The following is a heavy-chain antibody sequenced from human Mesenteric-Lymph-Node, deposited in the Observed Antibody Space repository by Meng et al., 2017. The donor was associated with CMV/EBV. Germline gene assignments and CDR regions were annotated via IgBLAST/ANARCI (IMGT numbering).Heavy chain of an antibody. D-gene: IGHD3-10*01. CDR1: GFTFSSYW. CDR2: IKQDGSEK. V-gene: IGHV3-7*01. Sequence: GGSLRLSCAASGFTFSSYWMSWVRQAPGKGLEWVANIKQDGSEKYYVDSVKGRFTISRDNAKNSLYLQMNSLRAEDTAVYYCAKERGSDVFYYYYGMDVWGQGTTVTVSS. J-gene: IGHJ6*02. CDR3: AKERGSDVFYYYYGMDV.